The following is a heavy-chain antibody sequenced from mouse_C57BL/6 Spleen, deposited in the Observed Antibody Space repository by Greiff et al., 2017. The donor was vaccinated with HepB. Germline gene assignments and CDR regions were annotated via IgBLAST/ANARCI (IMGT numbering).Heavy chain of an antibody. J-gene: IGHJ2*01. Sequence: EVKVVESGGDLVKPGGSLKLSCAASGFTFSSYGMSWVRQTPDKRLEWVATISSGGSYTYYPDSVKGRFTISRDNAKNTLYLQMSSLKSEDTAMYYCARPNWDGYYFDYWGQGTTLTVSS. V-gene: IGHV5-6*01. CDR1: GFTFSSYG. CDR3: ARPNWDGYYFDY. D-gene: IGHD4-1*02. CDR2: ISSGGSYT.